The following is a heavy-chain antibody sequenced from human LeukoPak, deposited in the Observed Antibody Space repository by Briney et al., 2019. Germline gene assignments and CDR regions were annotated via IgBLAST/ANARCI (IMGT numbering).Heavy chain of an antibody. J-gene: IGHJ3*02. CDR2: IYYSGST. D-gene: IGHD3-22*01. V-gene: IGHV4-59*08. CDR1: GGSISSYY. CDR3: ARGDSSGYYYAGAFDI. Sequence: SETLSLTCTVSGGSISSYYWSWIRQPPGKGLEWIGYIYYSGSTNYNPSLKSRVTISVDTSKNQFSLKLSSVTAADTAVYYCARGDSSGYYYAGAFDIWGQGTMVTVSS.